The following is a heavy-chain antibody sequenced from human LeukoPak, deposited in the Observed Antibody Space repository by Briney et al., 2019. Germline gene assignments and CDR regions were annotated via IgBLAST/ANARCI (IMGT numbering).Heavy chain of an antibody. Sequence: ASVKVSCTASGYTFTSYYMHWVRQAPGQGLEWMGIINPSGGSTSYAQKFQGRVTMTRDTSTSTVYMELSSLRSEDTAVYYCARAPYYYDSSGYYYPFDYWGQGTLVTVSS. CDR1: GYTFTSYY. J-gene: IGHJ4*02. CDR3: ARAPYYYDSSGYYYPFDY. CDR2: INPSGGST. D-gene: IGHD3-22*01. V-gene: IGHV1-46*01.